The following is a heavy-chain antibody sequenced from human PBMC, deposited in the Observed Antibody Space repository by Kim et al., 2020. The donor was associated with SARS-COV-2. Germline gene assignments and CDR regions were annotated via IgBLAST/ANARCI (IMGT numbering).Heavy chain of an antibody. J-gene: IGHJ6*02. CDR3: ARDAKRGYSYGWTYYYYGMDV. Sequence: GGSLRLSCAASGFTFSTFAMHWVRQAPGKGLEWVAVISYDGSNKYNADSVKGRFTISRDNSKNTMYLQMNSLRAEDTAVYYCARDAKRGYSYGWTYYYYGMDVWGQGTTVTVSS. D-gene: IGHD5-18*01. CDR2: ISYDGSNK. V-gene: IGHV3-30*04. CDR1: GFTFSTFA.